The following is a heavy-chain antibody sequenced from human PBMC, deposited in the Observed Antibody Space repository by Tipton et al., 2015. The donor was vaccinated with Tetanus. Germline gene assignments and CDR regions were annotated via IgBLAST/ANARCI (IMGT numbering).Heavy chain of an antibody. Sequence: TLSLTCIVSGGSIGSSFYYWGWIRQPPGKGLEWVGSFHYTGNTHYNPSLKSRVTISVDTSRNQFSLRLSSITAADTAIYYCARGGGDNWNFWPDWGQGTLVTVFS. CDR3: ARGGGDNWNFWPD. CDR2: FHYTGNT. D-gene: IGHD1-7*01. J-gene: IGHJ4*02. CDR1: GGSIGSSFYY. V-gene: IGHV4-39*07.